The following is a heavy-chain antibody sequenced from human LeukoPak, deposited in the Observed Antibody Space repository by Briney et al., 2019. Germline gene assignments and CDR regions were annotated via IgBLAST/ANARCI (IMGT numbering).Heavy chain of an antibody. J-gene: IGHJ4*02. CDR3: AKDAVIVGATWPEY. CDR1: GFTFSSYG. Sequence: GGSLRLSYAASGFTFSSYGMHWVRQAPGKGLEWVAFIRYDGSNKYYADSVKGRFTTSRDNSKNTLYLQMNSLRAEDTAVYYCAKDAVIVGATWPEYWGQGTLVTVSS. D-gene: IGHD1-26*01. V-gene: IGHV3-30*02. CDR2: IRYDGSNK.